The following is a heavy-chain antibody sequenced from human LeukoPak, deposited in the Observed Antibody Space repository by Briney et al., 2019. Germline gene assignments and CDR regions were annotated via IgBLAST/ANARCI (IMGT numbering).Heavy chain of an antibody. Sequence: GGSLRLSCAASGFTFSGYEMNWVRQAPGKGLEGVSYISRSGSTIYYADSVKGRLTIYRDNAKNSLSMQMNSLRAEETAVYYCARDAIGYCSGGSCYYYYYYMDVWGKGTTVTVSS. CDR3: ARDAIGYCSGGSCYYYYYYMDV. J-gene: IGHJ6*03. CDR2: ISRSGSTI. CDR1: GFTFSGYE. D-gene: IGHD2-15*01. V-gene: IGHV3-48*03.